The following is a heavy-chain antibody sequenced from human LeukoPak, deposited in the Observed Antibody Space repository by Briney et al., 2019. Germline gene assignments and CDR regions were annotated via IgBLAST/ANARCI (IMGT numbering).Heavy chain of an antibody. Sequence: SETLSLTCAVSGYSISSGYYWSWIRQPPGKGLEWIGYIYYSGSTNYNPSLKSRVTISVDTSKNQFSLKLSSVTAADTAVYYCVRARRIAAADYWGQGTLVTVSS. CDR1: GYSISSGYY. CDR2: IYYSGST. D-gene: IGHD6-13*01. CDR3: VRARRIAAADY. J-gene: IGHJ4*02. V-gene: IGHV4-61*01.